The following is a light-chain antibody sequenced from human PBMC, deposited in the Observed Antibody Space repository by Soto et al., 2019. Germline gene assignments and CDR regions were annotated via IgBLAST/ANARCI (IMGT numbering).Light chain of an antibody. CDR1: QTVSSNY. CDR2: GAS. Sequence: EIILTKSPDTLSLSPWERATLSWRASQTVSSNYLAWCQQRPGQAPRLIIYGASTRAAGIPDRFSGSGSGTDFTLTITRLEPEDSAVYFCQQYTGPPTTFGQGTRLEIK. CDR3: QQYTGPPTT. J-gene: IGKJ5*01. V-gene: IGKV3-20*01.